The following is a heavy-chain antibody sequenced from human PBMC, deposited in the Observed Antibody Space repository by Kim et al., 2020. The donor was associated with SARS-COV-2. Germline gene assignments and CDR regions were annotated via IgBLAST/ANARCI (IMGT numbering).Heavy chain of an antibody. CDR1: GCSVSSSNYY. CDR3: ARLEYSSSSRLFDP. Sequence: SETLSLTCTVSGCSVSSSNYYWGWIRHPPGKGLGCIGYIYYTGDTYYNPSLKSRVTISVDTSKNHFSLKLSSLTAADTAVYYCARLEYSSSSRLFDPWGQGTLVTVSS. D-gene: IGHD6-6*01. CDR2: IYYTGDT. J-gene: IGHJ5*02. V-gene: IGHV4-39*02.